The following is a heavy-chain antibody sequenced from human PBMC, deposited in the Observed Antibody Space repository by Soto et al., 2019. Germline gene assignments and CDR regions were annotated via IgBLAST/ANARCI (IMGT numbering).Heavy chain of an antibody. CDR3: AREHLKESPSDY. Sequence: QVQLVQSGTEVKKPGASVIISCKTSGYTFSTYGITWVRQAPGQGLEWMGWINVYNGKTDYAQKFQDRVTMTADTSATTAYMELRSLKSDDTAVYYCAREHLKESPSDYWGQGTLVTVSS. CDR1: GYTFSTYG. J-gene: IGHJ4*02. V-gene: IGHV1-18*01. CDR2: INVYNGKT.